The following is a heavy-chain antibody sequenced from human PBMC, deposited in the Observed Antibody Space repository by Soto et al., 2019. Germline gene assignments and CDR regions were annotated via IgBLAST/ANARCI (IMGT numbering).Heavy chain of an antibody. D-gene: IGHD5-12*01. Sequence: EVQLVESGGGLVLTGGSLRLSCAAYGFIFNNYWMSWVRQAPGKGLEWVANIKPDGSEKNYVDSVKGRFTISRDNAKNSLDLQMISLTAEDTAVYYCASVAIWGQGTLVTVSS. CDR3: ASVAI. J-gene: IGHJ4*02. CDR1: GFIFNNYW. CDR2: IKPDGSEK. V-gene: IGHV3-7*01.